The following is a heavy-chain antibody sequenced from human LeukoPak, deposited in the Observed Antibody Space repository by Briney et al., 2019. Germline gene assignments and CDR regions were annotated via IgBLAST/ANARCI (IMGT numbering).Heavy chain of an antibody. J-gene: IGHJ4*02. V-gene: IGHV1-69*05. CDR3: ASSGVAVAGSFDY. CDR2: IIPIFGTA. CDR1: GGTFSSYA. D-gene: IGHD6-19*01. Sequence: SVKVSCKASGGTFSSYAISWVRQAPGQGLEWMGGIIPIFGTANYAQKFQGRVTITTDESTSRAYMELSSLRSEDTAVYYCASSGVAVAGSFDYWGQGTLVTVSS.